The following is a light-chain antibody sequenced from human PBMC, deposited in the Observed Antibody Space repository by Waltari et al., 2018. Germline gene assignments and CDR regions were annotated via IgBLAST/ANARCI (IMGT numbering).Light chain of an antibody. CDR3: QQRLT. CDR2: DAS. CDR1: QSVSSY. J-gene: IGKJ3*01. V-gene: IGKV3-11*01. Sequence: EIVLTQSPATLSLSPGERATLSCRASQSVSSYLAWYQLKPGQAPRLLIYDASNRATGIPARFSGSGSGTDFTLTISSLEPEDFAVYYCQQRLTFGPGTKVDIK.